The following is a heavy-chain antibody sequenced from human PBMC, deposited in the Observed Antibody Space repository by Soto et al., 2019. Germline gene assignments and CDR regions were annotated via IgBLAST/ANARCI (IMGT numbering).Heavy chain of an antibody. D-gene: IGHD5-18*01. CDR1: GFTFSSYE. CDR3: ASRLTGYSYGVEY. V-gene: IGHV3-48*03. J-gene: IGHJ4*02. Sequence: EVQLVESGGGLVQPGGSLRLSCAASGFTFSSYEMNWVRQAPGKGLEWVSYISSSGNTIYYADSVKGRFTISRDNAKNSLYLQTTSPRAADTAVYYCASRLTGYSYGVEYWSQRSRVTVSS. CDR2: ISSSGNTI.